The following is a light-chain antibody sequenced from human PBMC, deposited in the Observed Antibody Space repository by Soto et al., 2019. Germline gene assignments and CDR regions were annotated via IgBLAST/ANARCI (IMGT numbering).Light chain of an antibody. Sequence: DIQMSQSPSALSASVGDRVTITCRASQSISSWLAWYQQKPGKDPKLLIYDASSLESGVPSRFSGSGSGTEFTLTNSNLQPDDFATYYCQQYNSYPLTFGGGTKVEIK. CDR3: QQYNSYPLT. V-gene: IGKV1-5*01. CDR2: DAS. CDR1: QSISSW. J-gene: IGKJ4*01.